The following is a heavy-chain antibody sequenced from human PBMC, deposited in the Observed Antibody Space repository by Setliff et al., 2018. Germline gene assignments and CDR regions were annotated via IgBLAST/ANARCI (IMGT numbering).Heavy chain of an antibody. Sequence: GGSLRLSCAASGFTFSSYGMHWVRQAPGKGLEWVAVIWYDGSKILYVDSVKGRFTISRDNSKNSLYLQMDSLRPEDTAVYYCAKDRLFPRYWGLGTLVTVSS. CDR1: GFTFSSYG. D-gene: IGHD2-21*01. V-gene: IGHV3-33*06. CDR3: AKDRLFPRY. CDR2: IWYDGSKI. J-gene: IGHJ4*02.